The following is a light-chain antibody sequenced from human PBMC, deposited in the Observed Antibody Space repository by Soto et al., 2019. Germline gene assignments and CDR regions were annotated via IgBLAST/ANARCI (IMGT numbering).Light chain of an antibody. J-gene: IGKJ1*01. CDR1: QSISSY. CDR3: QQSYGTPNT. CDR2: AAS. V-gene: IGKV1-39*01. Sequence: DRVPITGPASQSISSYLNWYQQKPGKAPKLLIYAASILQSGVPSRFSGSGSGTDSTLTISSLQPEDFATYYCQQSYGTPNTFGQGTKVDIK.